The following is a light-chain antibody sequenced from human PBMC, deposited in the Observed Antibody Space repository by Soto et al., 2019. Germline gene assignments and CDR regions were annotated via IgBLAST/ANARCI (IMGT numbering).Light chain of an antibody. CDR2: DVS. J-gene: IGKJ4*01. CDR3: QQYDDITALT. V-gene: IGKV1-33*01. Sequence: DIQMTQSPSSLSASVGDRVTITCQASQDINSRSNWYQQKPGKAPKLLIYDVSNLQTGVPSRFSGSGSASEFTLTISSLQPEDFATYFCQQYDDITALTFGGGTNVEMK. CDR1: QDINSR.